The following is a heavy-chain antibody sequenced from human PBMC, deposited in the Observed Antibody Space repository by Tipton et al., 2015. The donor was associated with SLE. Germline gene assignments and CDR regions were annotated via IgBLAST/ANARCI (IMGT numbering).Heavy chain of an antibody. CDR2: ISTSGST. J-gene: IGHJ6*03. V-gene: IGHV4-4*07. CDR3: AGEGSTSPQYYYYYMDV. Sequence: TLSLTCIVSGDSITSYYWTWIRQPAGKGLEWIGHISTSGSTNYNPSLKSRVTMSVDTSKNQFSLKLSSVTAADTAVYYCAGEGSTSPQYYYYYMDVWGQGTTVTVSS. CDR1: GDSITSYY.